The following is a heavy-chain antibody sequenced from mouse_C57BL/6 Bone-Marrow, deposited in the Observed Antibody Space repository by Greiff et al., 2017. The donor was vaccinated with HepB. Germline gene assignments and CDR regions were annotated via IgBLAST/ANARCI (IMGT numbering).Heavy chain of an antibody. Sequence: EVQGVESVAELVRPGASVKLSCTASGFNIKNTYMHWVKQRPEQGLEWIGRIDPANGNTKYAPKFQGKATITADTSSNTAYLQLSSLTSEDTAIYYCARSHYYGSSYAAWFAYWGQGTLVTVSA. V-gene: IGHV14-3*01. J-gene: IGHJ3*01. CDR2: IDPANGNT. D-gene: IGHD1-1*01. CDR3: ARSHYYGSSYAAWFAY. CDR1: GFNIKNTY.